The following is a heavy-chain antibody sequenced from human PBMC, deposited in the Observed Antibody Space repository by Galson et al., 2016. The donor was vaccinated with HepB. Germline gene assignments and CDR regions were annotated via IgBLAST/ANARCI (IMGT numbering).Heavy chain of an antibody. Sequence: SLRLSCAASGFTVGNTYMAWVRQAPGKGLECVSVVFSGGTTFYADSVMGRFTISRDHSTNTLYLQMRSLRTEDTAVYYCARDSGYNEHGGFDNWGQGTLVTVSS. CDR1: GFTVGNTY. D-gene: IGHD5-24*01. V-gene: IGHV3-66*02. J-gene: IGHJ4*02. CDR2: VFSGGTT. CDR3: ARDSGYNEHGGFDN.